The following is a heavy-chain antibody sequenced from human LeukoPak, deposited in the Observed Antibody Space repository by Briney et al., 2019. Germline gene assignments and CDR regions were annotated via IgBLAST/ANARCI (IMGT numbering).Heavy chain of an antibody. D-gene: IGHD4-17*01. CDR3: ARRGLMDYALNY. CDR1: GGSISSYY. CDR2: IYYSGST. Sequence: SETLSLTCTVSGGSISSYYWSWIRQPPGKGLEWIGYIYYSGSTNYNPSLKSRVTISVDTSKNQFSLKLSSVTAAVTAVYYCARRGLMDYALNYWGQGTLVTVSS. J-gene: IGHJ4*02. V-gene: IGHV4-59*08.